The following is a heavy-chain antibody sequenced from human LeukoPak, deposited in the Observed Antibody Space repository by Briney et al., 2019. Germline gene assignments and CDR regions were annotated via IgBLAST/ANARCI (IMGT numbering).Heavy chain of an antibody. CDR2: FDREDGET. Sequence: PSASVKVSCKVSGYTLSELSMHWVRQAPGKGLEWMGGFDREDGETFFAQKFQGRVTMTEDTPTDTAYMELSSLRSDDTAVYYCATGIGDYVWGSYRTYFFDCWGQGTLVTVSS. CDR3: ATGIGDYVWGSYRTYFFDC. J-gene: IGHJ4*02. D-gene: IGHD3-16*02. V-gene: IGHV1-24*01. CDR1: GYTLSELS.